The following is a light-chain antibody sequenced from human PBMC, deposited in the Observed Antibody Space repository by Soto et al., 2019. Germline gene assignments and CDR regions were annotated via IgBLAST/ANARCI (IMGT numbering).Light chain of an antibody. CDR2: GAS. V-gene: IGKV3-15*01. J-gene: IGKJ4*01. CDR1: QSVGSN. Sequence: PGERATLSCRASQSVGSNLAWYQQKPGQAPRLLIYGASTRATGIPARFSGSGSGTEFTLTISSLQSEDFAVYYCQQYNNWPLTFGGGTKVEIK. CDR3: QQYNNWPLT.